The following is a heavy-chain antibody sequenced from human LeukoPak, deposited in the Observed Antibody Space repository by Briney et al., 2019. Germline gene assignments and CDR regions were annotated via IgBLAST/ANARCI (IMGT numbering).Heavy chain of an antibody. V-gene: IGHV4-59*01. J-gene: IGHJ6*03. CDR2: IYYSGST. CDR1: GGSISSYY. CDR3: ARGYSSSWYPNYYYYYYMDV. D-gene: IGHD6-13*01. Sequence: SETLSLTCTVSGGSISSYYWSWIRQPPGKGLEWIGYIYYSGSTNYNPSLKSRVTISVDTSKNQFSLKLSSVTVADTAVYYCARGYSSSWYPNYYYYYYMDVWGKGTTVTISS.